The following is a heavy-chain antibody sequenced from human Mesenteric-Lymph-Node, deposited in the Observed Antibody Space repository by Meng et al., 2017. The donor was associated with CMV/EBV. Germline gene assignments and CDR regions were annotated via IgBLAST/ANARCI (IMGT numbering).Heavy chain of an antibody. V-gene: IGHV4-59*01. J-gene: IGHJ6*02. D-gene: IGHD3-3*01. CDR3: ARVLRFLEWSNYYYYYYGMDV. Sequence: SETLSLTCTVSGGSISSYYWSWIRQPPGKGLEWIGYIYYSGSTNYNPSLKSRVTISVDTSKNQFSLKLSSVTAADTAVYYCARVLRFLEWSNYYYYYYGMDVWGQGTTVTVSS. CDR2: IYYSGST. CDR1: GGSISSYY.